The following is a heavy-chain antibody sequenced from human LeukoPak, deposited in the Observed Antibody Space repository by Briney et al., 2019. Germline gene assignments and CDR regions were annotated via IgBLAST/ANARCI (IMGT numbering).Heavy chain of an antibody. Sequence: SETLSLTCTVSGGSISSYYWSWIRQPPGKGLEWIGYIYSSGSANYNPSLKSRVTISVDTSKNQFSLRLRSVTAADTALYYCARLHPGTDWGQGTLVTVSS. CDR1: GGSISSYY. J-gene: IGHJ4*02. CDR3: ARLHPGTD. CDR2: IYSSGSA. D-gene: IGHD1-7*01. V-gene: IGHV4-59*08.